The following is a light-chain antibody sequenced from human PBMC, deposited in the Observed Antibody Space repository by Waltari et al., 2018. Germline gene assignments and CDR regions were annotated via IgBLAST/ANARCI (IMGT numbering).Light chain of an antibody. CDR3: SSYTSSSTLV. CDR1: SSDVGGYNY. CDR2: EVS. Sequence: QSALTQPASVSGSPGQSITISCPGPSSDVGGYNYVSWYQQHPGKAPKLMIYEVSHRPSGVSNRFSGSKSGNTASLTISGLQAEDEADYYCSSYTSSSTLVFGGGTKLTVL. J-gene: IGLJ3*02. V-gene: IGLV2-14*01.